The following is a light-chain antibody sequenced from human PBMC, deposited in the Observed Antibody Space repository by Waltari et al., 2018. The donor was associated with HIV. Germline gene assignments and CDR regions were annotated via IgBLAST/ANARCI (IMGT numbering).Light chain of an antibody. CDR2: GDT. J-gene: IGLJ3*02. CDR1: SSNIGAGYD. CDR3: QSYDSSLSGLWV. V-gene: IGLV1-40*01. Sequence: SILTQPPSVSGAPGQWVTISCLGNSSNIGAGYDVPWSRQVPVTAPKLVLYGDTIRPSGIPDRFSGSKSGNSASLDITGLQADDEADYYCQSYDSSLSGLWVFGGGTKLTVL.